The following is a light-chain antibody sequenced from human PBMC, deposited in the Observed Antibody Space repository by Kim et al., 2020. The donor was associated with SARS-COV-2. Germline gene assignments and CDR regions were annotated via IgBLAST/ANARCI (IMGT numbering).Light chain of an antibody. V-gene: IGKV3D-20*01. Sequence: DIVLTQSPAILSSSPGKRATLSCGASQSIGGNYLAWYQQRPGQAPRLLVFDSSKRATGIPDRFSGSGSGTAFTLTIDRLDPEDVAVFYCQQYAETPFTFGQGTKLVI. CDR2: DSS. J-gene: IGKJ2*01. CDR1: QSIGGNY. CDR3: QQYAETPFT.